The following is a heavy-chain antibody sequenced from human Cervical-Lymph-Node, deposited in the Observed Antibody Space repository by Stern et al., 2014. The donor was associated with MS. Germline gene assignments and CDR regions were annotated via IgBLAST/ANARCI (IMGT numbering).Heavy chain of an antibody. Sequence: QLQLQESGPGLVKPSQTLSLTCTVSGGSISRGGYYWSWIRQHPGKGLEWIGYIYYSGSTYYNPSLKSRVTISVDTSKNQFSLKLSSVTAADTAVYYCAAELGGSYYFDYWGQGTLVTVSS. J-gene: IGHJ4*02. CDR3: AAELGGSYYFDY. D-gene: IGHD1-26*01. CDR1: GGSISRGGYY. CDR2: IYYSGST. V-gene: IGHV4-31*03.